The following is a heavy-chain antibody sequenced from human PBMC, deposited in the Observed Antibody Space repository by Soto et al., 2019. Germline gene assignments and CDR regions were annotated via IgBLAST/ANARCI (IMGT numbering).Heavy chain of an antibody. Sequence: GESLKISCKGSGYSFTSYWIGWVRQMPGKGLEWTGIIYPGDSDTRYSPSFQGQVTISADKSISTAYLQWSSLKASDTAMYYCARHPRGSGSPSYGMDVWGQGTTVTVSS. D-gene: IGHD1-26*01. J-gene: IGHJ6*02. CDR3: ARHPRGSGSPSYGMDV. V-gene: IGHV5-51*01. CDR1: GYSFTSYW. CDR2: IYPGDSDT.